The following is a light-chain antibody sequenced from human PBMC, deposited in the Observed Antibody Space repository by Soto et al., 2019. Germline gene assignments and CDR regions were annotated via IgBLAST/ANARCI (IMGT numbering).Light chain of an antibody. CDR2: EVS. V-gene: IGLV2-14*01. J-gene: IGLJ3*02. CDR3: SSYTSSGTLV. Sequence: QSALTQPASVSGSPGQSITISCTGPSSDIGTYNYVSWYQQHPGKAPKLMIYEVSNRPSGVSNRFSGSKSGNTASLTISGLQAEDEAAYYCSSYTSSGTLVFGGGTKLTVL. CDR1: SSDIGTYNY.